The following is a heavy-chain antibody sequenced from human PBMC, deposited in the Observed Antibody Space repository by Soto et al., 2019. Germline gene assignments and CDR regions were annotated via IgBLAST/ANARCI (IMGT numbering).Heavy chain of an antibody. CDR2: ISGSGGST. CDR3: AKVPWGDYGLRSYYFDY. D-gene: IGHD4-17*01. V-gene: IGHV3-23*01. J-gene: IGHJ4*02. CDR1: GFTFSSYA. Sequence: PGGSLRLSCAASGFTFSSYAMSWVRQAPGKGLEWVSAISGSGGSTYYADSVKGRFTISRDNSKNTLYLQMNSLRAEDTAVYYCAKVPWGDYGLRSYYFDYWGQGTLVTVSS.